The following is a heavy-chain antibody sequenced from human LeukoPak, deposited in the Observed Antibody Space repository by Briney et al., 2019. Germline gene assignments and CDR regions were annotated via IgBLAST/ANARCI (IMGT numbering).Heavy chain of an antibody. Sequence: SETLSLTCTVSSYSISSGYYWGWIRQPPGKGLEWIGSIYHSGSTYYNPSLKSRVTISVDTSKNQFSLKLSSVTAADTAVYYCARDKVLGTTVTTSGAFDIWGQGTMVTVSS. D-gene: IGHD4-17*01. CDR1: SYSISSGYY. CDR3: ARDKVLGTTVTTSGAFDI. V-gene: IGHV4-38-2*02. CDR2: IYHSGST. J-gene: IGHJ3*02.